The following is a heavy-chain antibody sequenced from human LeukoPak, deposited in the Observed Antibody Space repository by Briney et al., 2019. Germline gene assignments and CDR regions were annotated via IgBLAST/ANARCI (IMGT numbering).Heavy chain of an antibody. CDR1: GYTFTGYY. D-gene: IGHD1-1*01. CDR2: INPNSGGT. CDR3: ARRTTGTTGTYYFDY. V-gene: IGHV1-2*02. J-gene: IGHJ4*02. Sequence: ASVKVSCKASGYTFTGYYMHWVRQAPGQGLEWMGWINPNSGGTNYAQKFQGRVTMTRDTSISTAYMELSRLRSDDTAVYYCARRTTGTTGTYYFDYWGQGTLVTGSS.